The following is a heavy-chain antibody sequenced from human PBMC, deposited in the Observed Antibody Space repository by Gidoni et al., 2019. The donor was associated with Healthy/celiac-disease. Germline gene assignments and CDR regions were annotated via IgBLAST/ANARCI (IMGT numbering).Heavy chain of an antibody. CDR1: GFTFSSYW. J-gene: IGHJ6*02. Sequence: EVQLAEYGGGLVQPGGSLRLSCAASGFTFSSYWMHWVRQAPGKALVWVSRISSDGSSTSYADSVKGRFTISRDNAKNTLYLQMNSLRAEDTAVYYCARAAEGYGYSSDHGMDVWGQGTTVTVSS. D-gene: IGHD6-19*01. CDR3: ARAAEGYGYSSDHGMDV. CDR2: ISSDGSST. V-gene: IGHV3-74*01.